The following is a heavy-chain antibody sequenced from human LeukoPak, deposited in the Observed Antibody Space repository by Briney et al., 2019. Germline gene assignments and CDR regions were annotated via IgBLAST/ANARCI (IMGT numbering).Heavy chain of an antibody. J-gene: IGHJ4*02. Sequence: SETLSLTCDVYGGSFSGYYWSWIRQPPGKGLEWIGEINHSGSTNYNPSLKSRVTISLDTSKNQFSLKLTSVTAADTAMYYCARVSGYDWESFYDYWGQGTLVTVSS. CDR1: GGSFSGYY. CDR3: ARVSGYDWESFYDY. CDR2: INHSGST. D-gene: IGHD5-12*01. V-gene: IGHV4-34*01.